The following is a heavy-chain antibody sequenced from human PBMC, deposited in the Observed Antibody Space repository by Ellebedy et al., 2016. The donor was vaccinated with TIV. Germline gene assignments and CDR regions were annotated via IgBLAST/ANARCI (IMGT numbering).Heavy chain of an antibody. J-gene: IGHJ3*01. CDR2: ITESGGNT. Sequence: PGGSLRLSYAASGLTFSSHAMSWVRQAPGKGLEWVSAITESGGNTYYADSVKGRLTISRDNSKDTLFLQMDSLRAEDTAIYFCARDPVGVGPAFDVWGQGTMVTVSS. CDR1: GLTFSSHA. CDR3: ARDPVGVGPAFDV. D-gene: IGHD4-23*01. V-gene: IGHV3-23*01.